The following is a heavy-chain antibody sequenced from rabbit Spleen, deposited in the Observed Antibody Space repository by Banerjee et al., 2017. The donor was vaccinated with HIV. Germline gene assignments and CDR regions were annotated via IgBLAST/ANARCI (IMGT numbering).Heavy chain of an antibody. D-gene: IGHD4-1*01. CDR2: IDAGSSGFT. CDR3: ARDLDGVIGWNFGW. Sequence: QSLEESGGDLVKPGASLTLTCTASGVSFSSSSYMCWVRQAPGKGLEWIACIDAGSSGFTYFATWAKGRFTCSKTSSTTVTLQVTSLTAADTATYFCARDLDGVIGWNFGWWGPGTLVTVS. CDR1: GVSFSSSSY. V-gene: IGHV1S40*01. J-gene: IGHJ6*01.